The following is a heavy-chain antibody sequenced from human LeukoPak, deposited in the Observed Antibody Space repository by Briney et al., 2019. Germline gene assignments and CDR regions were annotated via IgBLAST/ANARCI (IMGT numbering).Heavy chain of an antibody. CDR1: GGSISSYY. Sequence: SETLSLTCTVSGGSISSYYWSWIRQPPGKGLEWIGYIYYSGSTNYNPSLKSRVTISVDTSKNQFSLKLSSVTAADTSVYYCARDRDYDFWSGQMDVWGKGTTVTVSS. CDR2: IYYSGST. J-gene: IGHJ6*04. CDR3: ARDRDYDFWSGQMDV. D-gene: IGHD3-3*01. V-gene: IGHV4-59*01.